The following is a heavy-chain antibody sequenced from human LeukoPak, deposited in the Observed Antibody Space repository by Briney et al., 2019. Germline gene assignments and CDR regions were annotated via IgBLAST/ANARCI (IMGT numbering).Heavy chain of an antibody. CDR1: GFTFSTYG. J-gene: IGHJ4*02. CDR2: IGHDATKI. CDR3: AKDHVTWGNRYFDH. D-gene: IGHD3-16*01. V-gene: IGHV3-30*02. Sequence: GGSLRLSCAASGFTFSTYGMHWVRQAPGKGLEWVAFIGHDATKIYYADSVQGRFTISRDNSKNTLYLEMNSRRGEDSALYYCAKDHVTWGNRYFDHWGQGTLGTVSS.